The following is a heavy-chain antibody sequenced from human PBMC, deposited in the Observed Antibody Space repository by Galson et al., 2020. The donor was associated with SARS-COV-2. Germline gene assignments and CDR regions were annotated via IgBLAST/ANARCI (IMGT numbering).Heavy chain of an antibody. D-gene: IGHD6-13*01. CDR3: ATPLYSSSWQFDS. J-gene: IGHJ4*02. CDR2: IKQDGSEK. CDR1: GFTFNWYW. Sequence: GGSLRLSCAASGFTFNWYWMSWVRQAPGKGLEWVANIKQDGSEKYYVDSVRGRFTISRDNAKNFLYLQMDSLRAEDTAVYYCATPLYSSSWQFDSWGQGTLVTVSS. V-gene: IGHV3-7*01.